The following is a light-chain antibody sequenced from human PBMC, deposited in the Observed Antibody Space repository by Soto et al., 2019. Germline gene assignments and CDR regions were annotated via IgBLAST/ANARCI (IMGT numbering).Light chain of an antibody. CDR3: QQFNSYWT. Sequence: DIQMTQSPSTLSASVGDRVTITCRASQSISSWLAWYKQKPGKAPKLLIYDASSLESGVPSRLSGSGSGTEFPLTISRLQPDDSATYYCQQFNSYWTFGHGTKVDIK. V-gene: IGKV1-5*01. CDR2: DAS. CDR1: QSISSW. J-gene: IGKJ1*01.